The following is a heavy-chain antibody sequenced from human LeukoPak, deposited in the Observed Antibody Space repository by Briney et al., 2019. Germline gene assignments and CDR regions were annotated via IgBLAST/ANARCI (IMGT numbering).Heavy chain of an antibody. CDR1: GFTFNSFA. D-gene: IGHD2/OR15-2a*01. J-gene: IGHJ3*01. Sequence: GRSLRLSCVASGFTFNSFAMHWVRQAPGKGLEWVAVISYDESKRYYADSGKGRFTISRDNSKDATYLEMNSMRVEDTAIYYCTRDHYPGIARGGACNFWGQGTMVTVSS. V-gene: IGHV3-30-3*01. CDR3: TRDHYPGIARGGACNF. CDR2: ISYDESKR.